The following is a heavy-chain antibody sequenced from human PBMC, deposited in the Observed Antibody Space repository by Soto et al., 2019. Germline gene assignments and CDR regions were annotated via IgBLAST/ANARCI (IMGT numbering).Heavy chain of an antibody. V-gene: IGHV3-30*03. Sequence: QVQLVESGGGVVHPGRSLRLSCAASGFSFSDFGFHWVRLAPGKGLKWLALISSDGSNRFYGESVKGRFTIARDTSANSLYLQMNRLTIEDTTIYYFARDLSRGLMGMSLEPWGQGTLVTVSS. CDR1: GFSFSDFG. CDR2: ISSDGSNR. CDR3: ARDLSRGLMGMSLEP. D-gene: IGHD3-16*01. J-gene: IGHJ5*02.